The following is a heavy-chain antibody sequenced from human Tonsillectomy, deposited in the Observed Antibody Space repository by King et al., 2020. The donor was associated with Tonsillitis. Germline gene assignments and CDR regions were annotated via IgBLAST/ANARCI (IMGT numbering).Heavy chain of an antibody. Sequence: VQLVESGGGVVQPGRSLRLSCAASGFAFSTYAMHWVRQAPGKGLEWVAVISYDGSNKYYADSGKGRFTISRDNSKNTLYVQMNSLRAEDTAVYYCARDVLGHCSSTTCYTPLDYWGQGTLVTVSS. CDR1: GFAFSTYA. J-gene: IGHJ4*02. V-gene: IGHV3-30-3*01. CDR2: ISYDGSNK. CDR3: ARDVLGHCSSTTCYTPLDY. D-gene: IGHD2-2*02.